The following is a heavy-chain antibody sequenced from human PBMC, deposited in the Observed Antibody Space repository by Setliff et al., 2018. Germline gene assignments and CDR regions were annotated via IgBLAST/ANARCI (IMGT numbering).Heavy chain of an antibody. D-gene: IGHD3-16*01. Sequence: GGSLRLSCVASGLTFSSYCMDWFRQAPGKGLEWVSSISYGSTYIFQSDSVRGRFTISRDDAKKSLYLQMNSLGAEDTAVYYCARSGGIGNYNWDVWGKGTMVTVS. V-gene: IGHV3-21*01. CDR2: ISYGSTYI. CDR3: ARSGGIGNYNWDV. CDR1: GLTFSSYC. J-gene: IGHJ6*03.